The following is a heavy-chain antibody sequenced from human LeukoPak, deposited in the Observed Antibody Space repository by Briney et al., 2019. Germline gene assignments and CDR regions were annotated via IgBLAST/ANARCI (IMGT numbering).Heavy chain of an antibody. CDR1: GGSINSYY. CDR2: IYYSGNT. V-gene: IGHV4-59*08. J-gene: IGHJ4*02. Sequence: SETLSLTCTVSGGSINSYYWSWIRQSPGKGLEWIGYIYYSGNTNYNPSLKSRVTISVDTSKNQFSLNLTSVTAADTAVYYCARRKGAAAFFGYWGQGTLVTVSS. CDR3: ARRKGAAAFFGY. D-gene: IGHD6-13*01.